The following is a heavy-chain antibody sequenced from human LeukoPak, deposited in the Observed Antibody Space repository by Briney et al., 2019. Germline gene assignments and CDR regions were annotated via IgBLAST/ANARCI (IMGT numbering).Heavy chain of an antibody. V-gene: IGHV3-7*01. D-gene: IGHD3-9*01. Sequence: GGSLRLSCAASGFTFSSYWMSWVRQAPGKGLEWVANIKQDGSEKYYVDSVKGRFTISRDNAKNSLYLQMNSLRAEDTAVHYCARVHYDILTGYYDAFDYWGQGTLVTVSS. CDR2: IKQDGSEK. CDR1: GFTFSSYW. J-gene: IGHJ4*02. CDR3: ARVHYDILTGYYDAFDY.